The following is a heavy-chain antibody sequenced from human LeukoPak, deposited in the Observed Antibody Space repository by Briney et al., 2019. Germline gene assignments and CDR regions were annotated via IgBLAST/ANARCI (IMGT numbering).Heavy chain of an antibody. CDR1: GYTFTSYG. CDR2: ISAYNGNT. J-gene: IGHJ4*02. Sequence: GASVKVSCKASGYTFTSYGISLVRQAPGQGLEWMGWISAYNGNTNYAQKLQGRVTMTTGTSTSTAYMELRSLRSDDTAVYYCARTSDYVWGSYRYPTGFDYWGQGTLVTVSS. V-gene: IGHV1-18*01. CDR3: ARTSDYVWGSYRYPTGFDY. D-gene: IGHD3-16*02.